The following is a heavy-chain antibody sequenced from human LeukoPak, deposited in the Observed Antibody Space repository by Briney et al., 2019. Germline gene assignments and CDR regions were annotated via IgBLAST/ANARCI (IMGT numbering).Heavy chain of an antibody. V-gene: IGHV4-34*01. CDR3: ARRMGTMVRGVWRSYFDY. J-gene: IGHJ4*02. D-gene: IGHD3-10*01. CDR1: GGSFSGYY. Sequence: SSETLSLTCAVYGGSFSGYYWSWIRQPPGKGLEWIGEINHSGSTNYNPSLKSRVTISVDTSKNQFSLKLSSVTAADTAVYYCARRMGTMVRGVWRSYFDYWGQGTLVTVSS. CDR2: INHSGST.